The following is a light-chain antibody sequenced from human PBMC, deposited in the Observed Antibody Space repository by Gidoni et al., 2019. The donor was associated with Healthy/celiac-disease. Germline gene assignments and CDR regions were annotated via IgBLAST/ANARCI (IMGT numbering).Light chain of an antibody. CDR3: PQFNNYPIT. Sequence: GDRVTITCRASQGISSALAWYQQKPGKAPKPLIYDASSLESRVPSRFRGSGSGTDFAITISSLPPEELAAYYCPQFNNYPITFGQXTRLEIK. CDR1: QGISSA. CDR2: DAS. V-gene: IGKV1D-13*01. J-gene: IGKJ5*01.